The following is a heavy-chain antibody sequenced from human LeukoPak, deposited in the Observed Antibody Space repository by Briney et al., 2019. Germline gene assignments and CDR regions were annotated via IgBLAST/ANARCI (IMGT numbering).Heavy chain of an antibody. Sequence: PGGSLGLSCAASEFTFSSYWMSRVRQAPGKGLEWVANIKQDGSEKYFVDSVKGRFTSSRDNAKNSLYLQMNSLRAEDTAVYYCARGRIGATSFDYWGQGTLVTVSS. CDR3: ARGRIGATSFDY. V-gene: IGHV3-7*03. CDR1: EFTFSSYW. D-gene: IGHD3-16*01. CDR2: IKQDGSEK. J-gene: IGHJ4*02.